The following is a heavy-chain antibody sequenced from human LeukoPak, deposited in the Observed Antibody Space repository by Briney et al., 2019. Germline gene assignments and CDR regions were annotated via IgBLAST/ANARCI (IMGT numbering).Heavy chain of an antibody. CDR2: ISGSGGST. CDR1: GFTFSSYA. D-gene: IGHD6-13*01. V-gene: IGHV3-23*01. J-gene: IGHJ5*02. CDR3: AKDRSQGIAGIDWFDP. Sequence: GGSLRLSCAASGFTFSSYAMSWVRQAPGKGLEWVSAISGSGGSTYYADSVKGRFSISRDNSKNTLYLQMNSLRAEDTAVYYCAKDRSQGIAGIDWFDPWGQGTLVTVSS.